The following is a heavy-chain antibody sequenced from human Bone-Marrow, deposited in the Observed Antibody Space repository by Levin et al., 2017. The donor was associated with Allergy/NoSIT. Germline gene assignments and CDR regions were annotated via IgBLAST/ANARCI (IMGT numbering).Heavy chain of an antibody. CDR2: VDPEDGEA. J-gene: IGHJ1*01. D-gene: IGHD6-19*01. V-gene: IGHV1-24*01. CDR3: ATDSSGWHGEFFHY. Sequence: ASVKVSCKGEEGRRREGERKGGGEREGKRLEWMGGVDPEDGEAIYASLFPFLFPLTEDISTDTAYLELSSLTSEDTAVYYCATDSSGWHGEFFHYWGQGTLVTVSS. CDR1: EGRRREGE.